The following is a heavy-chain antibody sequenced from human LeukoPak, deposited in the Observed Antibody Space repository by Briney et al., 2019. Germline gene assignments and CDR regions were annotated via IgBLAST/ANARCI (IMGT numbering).Heavy chain of an antibody. J-gene: IGHJ4*02. CDR2: IYYSGST. V-gene: IGHV4-39*01. D-gene: IGHD5-18*01. Sequence: SETLSFTCTVSGGSISSSSYYWGWIRQPPGKGLEWIGSIYYSGSTYYNPSLKSRVTISVDTSKNQFSLKPSSVTAADTAVYYCATLSTGVQLWLPFDYWGQGTLVTVSS. CDR3: ATLSTGVQLWLPFDY. CDR1: GGSISSSSYY.